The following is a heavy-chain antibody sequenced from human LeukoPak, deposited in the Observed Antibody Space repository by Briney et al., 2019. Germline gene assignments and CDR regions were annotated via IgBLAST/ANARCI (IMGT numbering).Heavy chain of an antibody. CDR3: ARHYGP. Sequence: SETLSLTCAVYGGSFSGYYWSWIRQPPGKGLEWIGSIYYSGSTYYNPSLKSRVTISVDTSKNQFSLKLSSVTAADTAVYYCARHYGPWGQGTLVTVSS. CDR2: IYYSGST. V-gene: IGHV4-34*01. CDR1: GGSFSGYY. D-gene: IGHD3-16*01. J-gene: IGHJ4*02.